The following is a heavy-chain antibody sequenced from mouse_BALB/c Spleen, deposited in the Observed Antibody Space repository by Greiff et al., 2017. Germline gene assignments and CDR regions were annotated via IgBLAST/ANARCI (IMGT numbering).Heavy chain of an antibody. CDR1: GYTFTSYV. J-gene: IGHJ2*01. CDR2: INPYNDGT. CDR3: SIYDGYYDYFDY. V-gene: IGHV1-14*01. D-gene: IGHD2-3*01. Sequence: LVESGPELVKPGASVKMSCKASGYTFTSYVMHWVKQKPGQGLEWIGYINPYNDGTKYNEKFKGKATLTSDKSSSTAYMELSSLTSEDSAVYYCSIYDGYYDYFDYWGQGTTLTVSS.